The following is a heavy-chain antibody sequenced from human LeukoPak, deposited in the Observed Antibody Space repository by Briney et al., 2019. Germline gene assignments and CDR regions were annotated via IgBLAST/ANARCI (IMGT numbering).Heavy chain of an antibody. Sequence: PGGSLRLSCAASGFTVSSNYMSWVRQAPGKGLEWVSVIYSGGSTYYADSVKGRFTISRDNSKDTLYLQMNSLRAEDTAVYYCARAGGSGSEPLDYWGQGTLVTVSS. J-gene: IGHJ4*02. CDR3: ARAGGSGSEPLDY. CDR1: GFTVSSNY. CDR2: IYSGGST. V-gene: IGHV3-53*01. D-gene: IGHD3-10*01.